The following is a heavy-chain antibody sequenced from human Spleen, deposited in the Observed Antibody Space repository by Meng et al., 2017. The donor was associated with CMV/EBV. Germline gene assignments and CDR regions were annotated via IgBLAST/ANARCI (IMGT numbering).Heavy chain of an antibody. CDR1: GGSFSGYY. J-gene: IGHJ5*02. CDR2: INHSGTT. V-gene: IGHV4-34*01. Sequence: SETLSLTCAVYGGSFSGYYWSWIRQPPGKGLEWIGEINHSGTTNYNPSLKSRGSILLDTSKNQFSLKLSSVTAADTAMYYCARAPSSSSDLWGQGTLVTVSS. D-gene: IGHD6-6*01. CDR3: ARAPSSSSDL.